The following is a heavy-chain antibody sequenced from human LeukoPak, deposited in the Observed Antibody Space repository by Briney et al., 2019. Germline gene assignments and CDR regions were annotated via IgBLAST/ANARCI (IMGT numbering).Heavy chain of an antibody. Sequence: TGGSLRLSCAASGFTFSSHGMQWVRQAPGKGLEWVAVISYDGSAKIYADSVKGRFTISRDNSKNTLYLQMNSLRAEDTAVYFCAKEPAYFDYWGQGTLLTVSS. V-gene: IGHV3-30*18. J-gene: IGHJ4*02. CDR1: GFTFSSHG. CDR2: ISYDGSAK. D-gene: IGHD6-25*01. CDR3: AKEPAYFDY.